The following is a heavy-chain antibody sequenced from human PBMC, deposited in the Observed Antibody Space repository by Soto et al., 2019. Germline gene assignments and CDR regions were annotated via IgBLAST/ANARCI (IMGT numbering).Heavy chain of an antibody. D-gene: IGHD2-2*01. Sequence: KSGPTLVNPTQTLTLTCTFSGFSLSTSGVGVGWIRQPPGKALEWLALIYWNDDKRYSPSLKSRLTITKDTSKNQVVLTMTNMDPVDTATYYCAHRRGGWYQLLVFSFDYWGQGTLVTVSS. V-gene: IGHV2-5*01. CDR3: AHRRGGWYQLLVFSFDY. J-gene: IGHJ4*02. CDR2: IYWNDDK. CDR1: GFSLSTSGVG.